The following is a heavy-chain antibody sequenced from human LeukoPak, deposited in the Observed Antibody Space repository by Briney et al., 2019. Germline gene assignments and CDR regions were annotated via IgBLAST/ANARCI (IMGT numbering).Heavy chain of an antibody. Sequence: PGGCLRLSCAASGFTFSSYGMHWVRQAPGKGPEWVAVVSYDGINKYYADSVKGRFTISRDNSKNTLYLQMNSLRAEDTAMYYCAKDLLRGLSSGWDYWGQGTLVTVSS. J-gene: IGHJ4*02. CDR2: VSYDGINK. CDR1: GFTFSSYG. CDR3: AKDLLRGLSSGWDY. D-gene: IGHD6-19*01. V-gene: IGHV3-30*18.